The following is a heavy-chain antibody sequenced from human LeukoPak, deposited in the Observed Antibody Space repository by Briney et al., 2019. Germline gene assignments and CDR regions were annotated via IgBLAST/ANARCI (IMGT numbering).Heavy chain of an antibody. Sequence: GSSVKVSCKASGGTFSSYAISWVRQAPGQGLEWMGGIIPIFGTANYAQKFQGRVTITADKSTSTAYMELSSLRSEDTALYYCARAQETYSSGWYGYAFDIWGQGTVVTVSS. D-gene: IGHD6-19*01. J-gene: IGHJ3*02. CDR3: ARAQETYSSGWYGYAFDI. V-gene: IGHV1-69*06. CDR2: IIPIFGTA. CDR1: GGTFSSYA.